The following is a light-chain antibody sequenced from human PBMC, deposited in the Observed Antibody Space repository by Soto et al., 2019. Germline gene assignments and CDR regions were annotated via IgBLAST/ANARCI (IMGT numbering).Light chain of an antibody. V-gene: IGKV3-15*01. Sequence: VMTQSPTTLSVSPGERATLSCRASHSVGSNLAWYQQNPGQAPRLLIYGASTRATGVPARFSGSGSATQFPLTLSSLQSEDFGFYYCQQYKQWPVAFGGGTKVEIK. CDR3: QQYKQWPVA. CDR1: HSVGSN. CDR2: GAS. J-gene: IGKJ4*01.